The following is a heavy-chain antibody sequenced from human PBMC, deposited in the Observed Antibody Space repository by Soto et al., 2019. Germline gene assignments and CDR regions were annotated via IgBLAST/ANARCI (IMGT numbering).Heavy chain of an antibody. J-gene: IGHJ6*02. CDR2: ISSNGGST. V-gene: IGHV3-64D*08. CDR3: VKDIFEEAFPYYYYGMDV. CDR1: GFPFSSYA. Sequence: GGSLRLSCTASGFPFSSYAMHWVRQAPGKGLEYVSAISSNGGSTYYADSVKGRFTISRDNSKNTLYLQMSSLRAEDTAVYYCVKDIFEEAFPYYYYGMDVWGQGTTVTVSS. D-gene: IGHD3-3*01.